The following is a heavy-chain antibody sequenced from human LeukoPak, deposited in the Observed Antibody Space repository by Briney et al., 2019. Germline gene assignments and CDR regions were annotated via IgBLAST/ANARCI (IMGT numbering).Heavy chain of an antibody. CDR1: GYSISSGYY. D-gene: IGHD3-10*01. CDR3: ARVGSGIIYYYYYMDV. V-gene: IGHV4-38-2*02. Sequence: SETLSLTCTVSGYSISSGYYWGWIRQPPGKGLEWIGSIYDSGSTYYNPSLKSRVTISVDTSKNQFSLKLSSVTAADTAVYYCARVGSGIIYYYYYMDVWGKGTTVTVSS. CDR2: IYDSGST. J-gene: IGHJ6*03.